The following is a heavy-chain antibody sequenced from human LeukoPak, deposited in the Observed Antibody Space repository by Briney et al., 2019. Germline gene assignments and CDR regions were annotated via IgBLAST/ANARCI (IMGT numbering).Heavy chain of an antibody. CDR3: ARDLDMVGATSFSFDY. D-gene: IGHD1-26*01. Sequence: ASVKVSCKASGYTFTGYYMHWVRQAPGQGLEWTGWINPNSGGTNYAQKFQGRVTMTRDTSISTAYMELSRLRSDDTAVYYCARDLDMVGATSFSFDYWGQGTLVTVSS. J-gene: IGHJ4*02. CDR1: GYTFTGYY. CDR2: INPNSGGT. V-gene: IGHV1-2*02.